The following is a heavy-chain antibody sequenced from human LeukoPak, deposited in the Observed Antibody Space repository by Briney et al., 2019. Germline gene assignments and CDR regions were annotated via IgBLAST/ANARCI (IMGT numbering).Heavy chain of an antibody. CDR1: GFTFSSYA. D-gene: IGHD3-10*01. J-gene: IGHJ6*02. CDR2: ISYDGSNK. Sequence: GRSLRLSCAASGFTFSSYAMHWVRQAPGKGLEWVAVISYDGSNKYYADSVKGRFTISRDNSKNTLYLQMNSLRAEDTAVYYCAREYYYGSGSYYNPFYYYYYGMDVWGQGTTVTVSS. V-gene: IGHV3-30*04. CDR3: AREYYYGSGSYYNPFYYYYYGMDV.